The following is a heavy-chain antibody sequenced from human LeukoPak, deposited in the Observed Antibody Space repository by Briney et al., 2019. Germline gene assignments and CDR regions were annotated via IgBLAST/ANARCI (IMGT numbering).Heavy chain of an antibody. D-gene: IGHD5-18*01. J-gene: IGHJ4*02. Sequence: GGSLRLSCAASGFTFSSYATSWVRQAPGKGLEWVSAISGSGGSTYYADSVKGRFTISRDNSKNTLYLQMNSLRAEDAAVYYCAKGSSKPLQLWYMFDYWGQGTLVTVSS. CDR3: AKGSSKPLQLWYMFDY. V-gene: IGHV3-23*01. CDR2: ISGSGGST. CDR1: GFTFSSYA.